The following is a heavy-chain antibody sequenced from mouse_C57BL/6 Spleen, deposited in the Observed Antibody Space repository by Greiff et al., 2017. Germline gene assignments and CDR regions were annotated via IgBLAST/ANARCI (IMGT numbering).Heavy chain of an antibody. V-gene: IGHV1-64*01. J-gene: IGHJ2*01. CDR1: GYTFTSYW. CDR2: IHPNSGST. D-gene: IGHD1-1*01. CDR3: AREDYYGSRYFDY. Sequence: VQLQQPGAELVKPGASVKLSCKASGYTFTSYWMHWVKQRPGQGLEWIGMIHPNSGSTNYNEKFKSKATLTVDKSSSTAYMQLSSLTSEDSAVYYCAREDYYGSRYFDYWGQGTTLTVSS.